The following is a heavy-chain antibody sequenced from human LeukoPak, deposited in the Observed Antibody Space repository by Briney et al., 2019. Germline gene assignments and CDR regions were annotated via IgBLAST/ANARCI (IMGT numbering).Heavy chain of an antibody. D-gene: IGHD3-10*01. Sequence: EASVKVSCKASGYTFTSYDINWVRQATGQGLEWMGWMNPNSGNTGYAQKFQGRVTMTRNTSISTAYMELSSLRSEDTAVYYCAGITMVRGVIDPDYYSGMDVWGQGTAVTVSS. V-gene: IGHV1-8*01. CDR3: AGITMVRGVIDPDYYSGMDV. CDR2: MNPNSGNT. CDR1: GYTFTSYD. J-gene: IGHJ6*02.